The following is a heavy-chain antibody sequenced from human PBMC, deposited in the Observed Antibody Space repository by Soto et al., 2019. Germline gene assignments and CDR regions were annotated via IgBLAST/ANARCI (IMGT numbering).Heavy chain of an antibody. Sequence: ASVKVSCQASRYTLTTYAMHWVRQAPGQRLEWMGWINAGNGNTKYSQKFQGRVTITRDTSASTAYMELSSLRSEDTALSCCARDPSYYGMDVWGQGTTVTVSS. J-gene: IGHJ6*02. V-gene: IGHV1-3*01. CDR3: ARDPSYYGMDV. CDR2: INAGNGNT. CDR1: RYTLTTYA.